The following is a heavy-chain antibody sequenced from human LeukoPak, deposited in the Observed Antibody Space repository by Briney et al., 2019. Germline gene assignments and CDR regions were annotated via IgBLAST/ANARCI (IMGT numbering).Heavy chain of an antibody. D-gene: IGHD3-9*01. V-gene: IGHV3-21*01. CDR2: ISSSSSYI. J-gene: IGHJ6*03. CDR1: GFTFSSYS. Sequence: PGGSLRLSCAASGFTFSSYSMNWVRQAPGKGLEWISSISSSSSYIYYADSVKGRFTISRDNSKNTLYLQMNSLRAEDTAVYYCAKDEWLTISYYYYYMDVWGKGTMVTISS. CDR3: AKDEWLTISYYYYYMDV.